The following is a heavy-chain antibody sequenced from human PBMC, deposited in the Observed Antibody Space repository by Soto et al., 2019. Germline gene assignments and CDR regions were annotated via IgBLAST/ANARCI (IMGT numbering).Heavy chain of an antibody. D-gene: IGHD6-19*01. CDR1: GGSIGTYY. J-gene: IGHJ4*02. V-gene: IGHV4-59*01. Sequence: SETLSLTCTVSGGSIGTYYWSWVRQPPGKRLEWIGNIHYTGSTNRNPSLKSGVTISVATSKNQFSLKLSSVTAADTAVYYCARVRSSGWFFDHWGQGAVVT. CDR2: IHYTGST. CDR3: ARVRSSGWFFDH.